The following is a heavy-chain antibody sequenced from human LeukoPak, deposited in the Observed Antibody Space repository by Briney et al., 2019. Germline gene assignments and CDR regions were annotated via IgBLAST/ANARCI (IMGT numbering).Heavy chain of an antibody. J-gene: IGHJ4*02. CDR3: ARDHYDSSDHDDH. CDR2: INPNSGGT. V-gene: IGHV1-2*02. Sequence: ASVKVSCKASGYSFTGYYMHWVRQAPGQGLEWMGWINPNSGGTNYAQKFQGRVTMTRDTSISTAYLELSRLRSDDTAVYYCARDHYDSSDHDDHWGQGTLVTVSS. CDR1: GYSFTGYY. D-gene: IGHD3-22*01.